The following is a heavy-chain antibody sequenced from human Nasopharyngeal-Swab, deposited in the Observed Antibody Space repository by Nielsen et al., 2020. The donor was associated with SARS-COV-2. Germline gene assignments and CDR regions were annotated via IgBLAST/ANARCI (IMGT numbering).Heavy chain of an antibody. Sequence: GSLRLSCTVSGGSISSYHWSWIRQPPGKGLEWIGYIYYSGSTNYNPSLKSRVTISVDTSKNQFSLKLSSVTAADTAVYYCARGAKTSYWYFDYWGQGTLVTVSS. V-gene: IGHV4-59*01. CDR1: GGSISSYH. CDR3: ARGAKTSYWYFDY. J-gene: IGHJ4*02. CDR2: IYYSGST. D-gene: IGHD1-26*01.